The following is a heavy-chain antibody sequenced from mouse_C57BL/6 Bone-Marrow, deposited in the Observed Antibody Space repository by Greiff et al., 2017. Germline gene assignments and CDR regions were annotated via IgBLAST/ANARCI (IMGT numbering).Heavy chain of an antibody. D-gene: IGHD3-2*02. V-gene: IGHV1-69*01. CDR2: IDPSDSYT. J-gene: IGHJ4*01. Sequence: QVQLKQPGAELVMPGASVKLSCKASGYTFTSYWMHWVKQRPGQGLEWIGEIDPSDSYTNYNQKFKGKSTLTVDNSSSTAYMKLSSLTSEDSAVYYCAREVSSGYYAMDYWGQGTSVTVSS. CDR1: GYTFTSYW. CDR3: AREVSSGYYAMDY.